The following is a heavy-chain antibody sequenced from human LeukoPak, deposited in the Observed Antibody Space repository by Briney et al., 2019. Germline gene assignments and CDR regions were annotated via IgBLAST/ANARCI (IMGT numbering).Heavy chain of an antibody. D-gene: IGHD2-15*01. J-gene: IGHJ4*02. Sequence: PSETLSLTCTVSGGSISSYYWSWIRQPAGKGLEWIWRIYTSGSTNYNPSLKSRVTMSVDTSKNQFSLKLSSVTAADTAVYYCARVSPQYCSCGSCCYFDYWGQGTLVTVSS. CDR3: ARVSPQYCSCGSCCYFDY. CDR2: IYTSGST. CDR1: GGSISSYY. V-gene: IGHV4-4*07.